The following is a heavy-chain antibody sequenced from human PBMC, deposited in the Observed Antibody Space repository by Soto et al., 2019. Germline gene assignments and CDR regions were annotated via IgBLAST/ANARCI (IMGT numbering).Heavy chain of an antibody. D-gene: IGHD3-10*01. Sequence: GGSLRLSCAASGFTFSSYAMHWVRQAPGKGLEYVSAISSNGGSTYYANSVKGRFTISRDNSKNTLYLQMGSLRAEDMAVYYCARGGGSGSYYYYFMDVWGKGTTVTVSS. V-gene: IGHV3-64*01. CDR1: GFTFSSYA. CDR3: ARGGGSGSYYYYFMDV. CDR2: ISSNGGST. J-gene: IGHJ6*03.